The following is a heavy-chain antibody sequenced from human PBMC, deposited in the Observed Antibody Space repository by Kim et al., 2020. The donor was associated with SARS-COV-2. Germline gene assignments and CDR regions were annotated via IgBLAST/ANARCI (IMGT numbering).Heavy chain of an antibody. D-gene: IGHD1-26*01. CDR1: GGTFSSYA. CDR2: IIPIFGTA. J-gene: IGHJ4*02. V-gene: IGHV1-69*13. CDR3: ARDGGEWELHFDY. Sequence: SVKVSCKASGGTFSSYAISWVRQAPGQGLEWMGGIIPIFGTANYAQKFQGRVTITADESTSTAYMELSSLRSEDTAVYYCARDGGEWELHFDYWGQGTLVTVSS.